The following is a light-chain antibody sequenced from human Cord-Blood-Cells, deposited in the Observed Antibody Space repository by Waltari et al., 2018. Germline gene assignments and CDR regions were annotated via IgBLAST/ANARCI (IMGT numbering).Light chain of an antibody. CDR1: SSDVGGYNY. V-gene: IGLV2-11*01. CDR3: CSYAGSYTYV. J-gene: IGLJ1*01. CDR2: DVS. Sequence: QSALTQPPSVSGSPGQSVTISCTATSSDVGGYNYVSWYQQHPGKAPKLMIYDVSKRPSGVPDRFSGSKSGNTASLTISGLQAEDEADYYCCSYAGSYTYVFGTGTKVTVL.